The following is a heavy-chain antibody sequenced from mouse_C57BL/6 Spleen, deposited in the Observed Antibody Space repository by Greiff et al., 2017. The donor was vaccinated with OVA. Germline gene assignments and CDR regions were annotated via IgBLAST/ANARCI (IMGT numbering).Heavy chain of an antibody. J-gene: IGHJ2*01. D-gene: IGHD2-1*01. V-gene: IGHV1-82*01. CDR2: IYPGDGDT. CDR3: ARSGGNYGDFDY. CDR1: GYAFSSSW. Sequence: VQLQESGPELVKPGASVKISCKASGYAFSSSWMNWVKQRPGKGLEWIGRIYPGDGDTNYNGKFKGKATLTADKSSSTAYMQLSSLTSEDSAVYFCARSGGNYGDFDYWGQGTTLTVSS.